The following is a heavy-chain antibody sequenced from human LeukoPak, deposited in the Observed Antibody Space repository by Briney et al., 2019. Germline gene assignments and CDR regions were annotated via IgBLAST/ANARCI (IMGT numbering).Heavy chain of an antibody. CDR1: GGSISSSGSY. D-gene: IGHD2-15*01. CDR2: IYYSGST. J-gene: IGHJ6*03. V-gene: IGHV4-39*07. CDR3: EAGICSGGSCYYYYMDV. Sequence: PSETLSLTCTVSGGSISSSGSYWGWIRQPPGRGLEWIVTIYYSGSTYYNPSLKSRVTISVDTSKNQFSLKLSSVTAADTAVYYCEAGICSGGSCYYYYMDVWGKGTTVTISS.